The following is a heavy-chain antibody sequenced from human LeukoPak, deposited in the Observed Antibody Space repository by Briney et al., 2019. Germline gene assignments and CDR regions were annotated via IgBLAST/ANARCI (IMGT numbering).Heavy chain of an antibody. Sequence: GGSLRLSCAASGFTFSSYAMSWVRQAPGKGLEWVSAISGSGGSTYYADSVKGRFTISRDNAKNSLYLQMNSLRAEDTAVYYCARSGRGVVVPAAIPDAFDIWGQGTMVTVSS. V-gene: IGHV3-23*01. D-gene: IGHD2-2*01. CDR1: GFTFSSYA. CDR2: ISGSGGST. J-gene: IGHJ3*02. CDR3: ARSGRGVVVPAAIPDAFDI.